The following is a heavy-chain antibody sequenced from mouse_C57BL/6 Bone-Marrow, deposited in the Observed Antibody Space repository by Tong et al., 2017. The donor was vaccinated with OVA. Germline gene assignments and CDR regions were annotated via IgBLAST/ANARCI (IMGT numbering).Heavy chain of an antibody. D-gene: IGHD2-14*01. CDR1: GYTFTDYA. CDR3: AGTIGSSFDY. CDR2: ISTYYGDD. J-gene: IGHJ2*01. V-gene: IGHV1S137*01. Sequence: VQLQESGAELVRPGVSVKISCKGSGYTFTDYAMHWVKQSHAKSLEWIGVISTYYGDDSYNQKFKGKATMTVDKSSSTAYMELARLTSEDSAIYYCAGTIGSSFDYWGQGTTLTVSS.